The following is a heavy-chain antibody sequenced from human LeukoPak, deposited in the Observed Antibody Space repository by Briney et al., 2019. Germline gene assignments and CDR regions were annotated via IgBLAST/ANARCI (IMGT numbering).Heavy chain of an antibody. V-gene: IGHV3-23*01. Sequence: GGSLRLSCAASGFTFSSYAMYWVRQAPGKGLEWVSGIFGSGGSTHYADSVKGRFTISRDNSKNTVYLQMNSLRAEDTAVYYCAKTTTGYSSGRYPGWPADYWGQGTLVTVSS. CDR2: IFGSGGST. CDR3: AKTTTGYSSGRYPGWPADY. CDR1: GFTFSSYA. D-gene: IGHD6-19*01. J-gene: IGHJ4*02.